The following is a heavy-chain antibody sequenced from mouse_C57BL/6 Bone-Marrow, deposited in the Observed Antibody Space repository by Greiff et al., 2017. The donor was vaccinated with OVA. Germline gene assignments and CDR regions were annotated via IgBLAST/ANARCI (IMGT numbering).Heavy chain of an antibody. CDR3: ARAYYSTWAWFAY. Sequence: VHLVESGPGLVQPSQSLSITCTASGFSLTSYGVHWVRQSPGQGLEWLGVIRSGGSTDYNAAFISRLSISKNNSKSQVFFKMTSLQADDTAIYYCARAYYSTWAWFAYWGQGTLVTVSA. CDR2: IRSGGST. CDR1: GFSLTSYG. D-gene: IGHD2-5*01. J-gene: IGHJ3*01. V-gene: IGHV2-2*01.